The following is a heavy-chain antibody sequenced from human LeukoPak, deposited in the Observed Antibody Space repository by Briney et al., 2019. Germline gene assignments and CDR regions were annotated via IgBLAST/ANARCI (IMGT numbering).Heavy chain of an antibody. J-gene: IGHJ4*02. Sequence: PGSLSPTSTFSGDPLRSSHWYSIRKHPAERQERLEYIYNRGSTDYSPSLKSRVTISVDTSKYRFSRNLSSVTAADTVIYYCARHKPCGSGSYAPYYLDDWGQGTLVTVSS. CDR1: GDPLRSSH. CDR3: ARHKPCGSGSYAPYYLDD. V-gene: IGHV4-59*08. D-gene: IGHD3-10*01. CDR2: IYNRGST.